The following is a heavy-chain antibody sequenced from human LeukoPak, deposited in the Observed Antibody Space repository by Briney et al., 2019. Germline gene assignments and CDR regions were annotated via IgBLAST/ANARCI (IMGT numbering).Heavy chain of an antibody. Sequence: PSETLSLTCTVSGGSISSISYYWGWIRQPPGKGLEWIGRIYYSGSTYYNPSLKSRVTISVDTSKNQFSLKLSSVTAADTAVYYCARSNNYDFWSGYSFDYWGQGTLVTVSS. CDR2: IYYSGST. D-gene: IGHD3-3*01. CDR1: GGSISSISYY. J-gene: IGHJ4*02. V-gene: IGHV4-39*01. CDR3: ARSNNYDFWSGYSFDY.